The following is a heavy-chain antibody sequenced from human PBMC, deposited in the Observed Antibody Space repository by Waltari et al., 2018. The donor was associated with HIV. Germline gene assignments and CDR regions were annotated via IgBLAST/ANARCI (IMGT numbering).Heavy chain of an antibody. CDR1: GFTFTTYA. CDR2: IFGSGGRA. D-gene: IGHD4-17*01. Sequence: EVQLLESGGDLVQPGGSLRLSCAGSGFTFTTYAMAWVRQAPGRGPGWVSGIFGSGGRAYYSDSVRGRFTISRDDSKNTLDLQMNSLRTEDAAVYYCAKGRLTTTSFDYWGQGTLVTVSS. CDR3: AKGRLTTTSFDY. J-gene: IGHJ4*02. V-gene: IGHV3-23*01.